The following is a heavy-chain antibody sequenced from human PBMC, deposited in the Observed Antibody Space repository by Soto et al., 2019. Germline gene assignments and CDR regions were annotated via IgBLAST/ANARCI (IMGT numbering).Heavy chain of an antibody. D-gene: IGHD3-3*01. CDR3: ARDDFWSGYPFDP. V-gene: IGHV1-69*06. CDR1: GGTFSSYA. CDR2: ISPNIGTA. J-gene: IGHJ5*02. Sequence: SVKVSCKASGGTFSSYAISWVRQAPGQGLEWMGWISPNIGTANYAQKLQGRVTMTADTSTSTAYMELRSLRSDDTAVYYCARDDFWSGYPFDPWGQGTLVTSPQ.